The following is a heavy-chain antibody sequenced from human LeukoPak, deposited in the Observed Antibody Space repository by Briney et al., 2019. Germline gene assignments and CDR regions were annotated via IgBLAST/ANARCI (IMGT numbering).Heavy chain of an antibody. J-gene: IGHJ4*02. D-gene: IGHD6-19*01. CDR3: ARVPRGVAVAGTRKYYFDY. CDR1: GGSFSGYY. Sequence: PSETLSLTCAVYGGSFSGYYWSWIRQPPGKGLEWIGEINHSGSTNYNPSLKSRVTISVDTSKNQFSLKLSSVTAADTAVYYCARVPRGVAVAGTRKYYFDYLGQGTLVTVSS. V-gene: IGHV4-34*01. CDR2: INHSGST.